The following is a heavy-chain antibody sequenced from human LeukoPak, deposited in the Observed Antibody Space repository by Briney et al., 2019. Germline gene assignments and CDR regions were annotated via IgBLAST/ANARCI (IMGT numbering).Heavy chain of an antibody. CDR1: GFTFSGYA. Sequence: PGGSLRLSCAASGFTFSGYAMSWVRQAPGKGLEWVSAISGSGGSTYYADSVKGRFTISRDNSKNTLYLQMNSLRAEDTAVYYCARDYIAAIGFDHWGQGTLVSVSS. CDR3: ARDYIAAIGFDH. CDR2: ISGSGGST. V-gene: IGHV3-23*01. D-gene: IGHD6-13*01. J-gene: IGHJ4*02.